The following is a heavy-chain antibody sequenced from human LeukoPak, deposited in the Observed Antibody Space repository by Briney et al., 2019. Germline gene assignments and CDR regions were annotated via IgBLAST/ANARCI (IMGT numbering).Heavy chain of an antibody. V-gene: IGHV3-21*01. D-gene: IGHD3-3*01. Sequence: PGGSLRLSCAASGFTFSSYSMNWVRQAPGKGLKWVSSISSSSYIYYADSVKGRFTISRDNAKNSLYLQMNSLRAEDTAVYYCARAKDNTIFGVVIPYWGQGTLVTVSS. J-gene: IGHJ4*02. CDR2: ISSSSYI. CDR1: GFTFSSYS. CDR3: ARAKDNTIFGVVIPY.